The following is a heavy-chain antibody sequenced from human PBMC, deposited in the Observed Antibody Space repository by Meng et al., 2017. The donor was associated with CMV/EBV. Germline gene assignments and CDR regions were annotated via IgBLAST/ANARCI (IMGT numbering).Heavy chain of an antibody. CDR1: GGPISSYY. CDR3: AREIVVVPAAIDNWFDP. D-gene: IGHD2-2*02. CDR2: IYTSGST. V-gene: IGHV4-4*07. J-gene: IGHJ5*02. Sequence: VQLPESGPRLVNASETQSLTCTVSGGPISSYYWSWIPQPAGKGLEWIGRIYTSGSTNSNPSLKSRVTMSVDTSKNQFSLKLSSVTAADTAVYYCAREIVVVPAAIDNWFDPWGQGTLVTVSS.